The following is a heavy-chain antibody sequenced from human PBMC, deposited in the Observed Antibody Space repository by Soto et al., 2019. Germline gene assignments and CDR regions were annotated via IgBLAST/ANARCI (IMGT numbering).Heavy chain of an antibody. J-gene: IGHJ4*02. CDR1: GGSISSSNW. CDR3: ARDGIAAAGISDY. D-gene: IGHD6-13*01. Sequence: PSETLSLTCAVSGGSISSSNWRSWVRQPPGKGLEWIGEIYHSGSTNYNPSLKSRVTISVDKSKNQFPLKLSSVTAADTAVYYCARDGIAAAGISDYWGQGTLVTVSS. V-gene: IGHV4-4*02. CDR2: IYHSGST.